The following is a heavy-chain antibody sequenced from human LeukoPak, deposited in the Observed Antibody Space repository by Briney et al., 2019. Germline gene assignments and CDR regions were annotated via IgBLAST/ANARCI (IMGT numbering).Heavy chain of an antibody. CDR2: ISSDGGST. J-gene: IGHJ2*01. CDR3: ARGRQGAKTRYFDL. Sequence: TGGSLRLSCAASGIIFSNYAMHWVRQGPGEGLECISTISSDGGSTYYANSVKGRFTISRDNSKNTLYLQMGSLRAEDMAVYYCARGRQGAKTRYFDLWGRGTRVTVSS. D-gene: IGHD1-26*01. V-gene: IGHV3-64*01. CDR1: GIIFSNYA.